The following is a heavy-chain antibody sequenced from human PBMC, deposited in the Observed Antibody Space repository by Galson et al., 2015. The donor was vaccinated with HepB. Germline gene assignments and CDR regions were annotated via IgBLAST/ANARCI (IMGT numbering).Heavy chain of an antibody. CDR1: GFTFSNAW. J-gene: IGHJ4*02. V-gene: IGHV3-15*07. D-gene: IGHD3-16*01. CDR3: STGGYYFDY. Sequence: SLRLSCAASGFTFSNAWMNWVRQAPGKGREWVGRIKSKADGGTTDYAAPVKGRFTISRDDSKNTVYLQMNSLKTEDTAIHYCSTGGYYFDYWGQGTLVTVSS. CDR2: IKSKADGGTT.